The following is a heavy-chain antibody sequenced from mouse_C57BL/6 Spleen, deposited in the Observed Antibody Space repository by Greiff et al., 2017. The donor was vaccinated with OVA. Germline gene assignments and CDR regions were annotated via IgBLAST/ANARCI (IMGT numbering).Heavy chain of an antibody. CDR1: GFTFSSYG. V-gene: IGHV5-6*01. J-gene: IGHJ2*01. Sequence: DVQLVESGGDLVKPGGSLKLSCAASGFTFSSYGMSWVRQTPDKRLEWVATISSGGSYTYYPDSVKGRFTISRDNAKNTLYLQMSSLKSEDTAMYYCARRGTTEGYYFDYWGQGTTLTVSS. CDR3: ARRGTTEGYYFDY. CDR2: ISSGGSYT. D-gene: IGHD1-1*01.